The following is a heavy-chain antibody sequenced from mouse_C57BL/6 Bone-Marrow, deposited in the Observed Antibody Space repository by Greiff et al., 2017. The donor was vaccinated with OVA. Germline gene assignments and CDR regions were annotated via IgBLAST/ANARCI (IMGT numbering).Heavy chain of an antibody. D-gene: IGHD1-1*01. V-gene: IGHV1-75*01. CDR1: GYTFTDYY. Sequence: QVQLQQSGPELVQPGASVKISCKASGYTFTDYYINWVKQRPGQGLEWIGWIFPGSGSTYYNEQFKGKATLTVDNSSSTAYMLLSSLTSEDSAVYFCARLLRSIFDYWGQGTTLTVSS. CDR2: IFPGSGST. J-gene: IGHJ2*01. CDR3: ARLLRSIFDY.